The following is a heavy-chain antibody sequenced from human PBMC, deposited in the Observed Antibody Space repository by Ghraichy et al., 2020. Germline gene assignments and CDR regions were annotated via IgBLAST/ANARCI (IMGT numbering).Heavy chain of an antibody. J-gene: IGHJ5*02. CDR2: IYYSGST. CDR3: ARVGLYCSSTSCYTDEGFIWFDP. Sequence: SETLSLTCTVSGGSISSYYWSWIRQPPGKGLEWIGYIYYSGSTNYNPSLKSRVTISVDTSKNQFSLKLSSVTAADTAVYYCARVGLYCSSTSCYTDEGFIWFDPWGQGTLVTVSS. V-gene: IGHV4-59*01. CDR1: GGSISSYY. D-gene: IGHD2-2*02.